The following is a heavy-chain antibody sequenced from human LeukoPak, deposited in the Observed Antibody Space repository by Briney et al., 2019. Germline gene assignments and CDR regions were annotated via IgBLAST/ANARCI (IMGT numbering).Heavy chain of an antibody. J-gene: IGHJ4*02. D-gene: IGHD6-13*01. CDR1: GFTFSSYG. CDR2: ISYDGSNK. Sequence: PGGSLRLSCAASGFTFSSYGMHWVRQAPGKGLEWVAVISYDGSNKYYADSVKGRFTISRDNSKNTLYLQMNSLRAEDTAVYYCAKEGPLSWYYFDYWGQGTLVTVSS. V-gene: IGHV3-30*18. CDR3: AKEGPLSWYYFDY.